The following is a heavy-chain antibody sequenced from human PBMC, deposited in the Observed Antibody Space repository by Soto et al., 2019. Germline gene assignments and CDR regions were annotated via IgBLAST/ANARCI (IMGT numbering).Heavy chain of an antibody. D-gene: IGHD3-10*01. J-gene: IGHJ4*02. CDR1: VFTFDDYT. CDR2: ISWDGGIT. Sequence: GVSLRLSWAASVFTFDDYTIHGVRHAPGKGLEWVSLISWDGGITYYADSVKGRFTISRDNSKNSLYLQMNSLRTEDTALYYCAKDSAYGSGSYYIGEFHYFDHWGQGTLVTVSS. CDR3: AKDSAYGSGSYYIGEFHYFDH. V-gene: IGHV3-43*01.